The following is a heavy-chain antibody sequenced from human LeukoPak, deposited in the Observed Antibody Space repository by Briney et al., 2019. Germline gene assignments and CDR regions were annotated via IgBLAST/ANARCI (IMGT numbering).Heavy chain of an antibody. Sequence: ASVKVSCKASGYTFTSYDINWVRQATEQGLEWMGWMNPNSGNTGYAQKFQGRVTMTRNTSISTAYMELSSLRSEDTAVYYCARGSTYYDFWSGYDHYYYYYMDVWGKGTTVTVSS. J-gene: IGHJ6*03. CDR1: GYTFTSYD. D-gene: IGHD3-3*01. CDR2: MNPNSGNT. CDR3: ARGSTYYDFWSGYDHYYYYYMDV. V-gene: IGHV1-8*01.